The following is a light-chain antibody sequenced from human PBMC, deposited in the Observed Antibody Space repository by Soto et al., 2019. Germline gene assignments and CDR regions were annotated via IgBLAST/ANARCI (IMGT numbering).Light chain of an antibody. CDR3: CSYAGSSTPLV. Sequence: QSALTQSASVSGSPGQSITISCTGTSSDVGSYNLVSWYQQHPGKAPKLMIYEVSKRPSGVSNRFSGSKSGNTASLTISGRQAEDEADYYCCSYAGSSTPLVFGGGTKLTVL. CDR2: EVS. V-gene: IGLV2-23*02. J-gene: IGLJ2*01. CDR1: SSDVGSYNL.